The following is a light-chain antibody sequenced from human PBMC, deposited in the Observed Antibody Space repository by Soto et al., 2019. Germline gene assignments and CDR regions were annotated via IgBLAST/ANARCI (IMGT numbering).Light chain of an antibody. CDR2: KAS. CDR1: QSISSW. CDR3: QQYNSYSGT. V-gene: IGKV1-5*03. J-gene: IGKJ1*01. Sequence: DIHMTQSPSTRPASVVDIVSITCLASQSISSWLAWYHQKPGKAPKLLIYKASSLESGVPSRFSGSGSGTEFTLTISSLQPDDFATYYCQQYNSYSGTFGQGTKVDIK.